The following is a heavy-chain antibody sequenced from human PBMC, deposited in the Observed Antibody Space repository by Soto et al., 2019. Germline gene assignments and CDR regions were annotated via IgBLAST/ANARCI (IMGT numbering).Heavy chain of an antibody. V-gene: IGHV5-51*01. CDR3: TSSASGHFHS. CDR1: GYRFSSSW. Sequence: PWESLKISCQGTGYRFSSSWFGWVRQKPGKGLEWLGNVYPSDSDVRYSPAFEGQVTISADNSINTAYLQLLNLTVQDTAIHYCTSSASGHFHSSVQVTRLANSS. J-gene: IGHJ4*02. CDR2: VYPSDSDV. D-gene: IGHD1-26*01.